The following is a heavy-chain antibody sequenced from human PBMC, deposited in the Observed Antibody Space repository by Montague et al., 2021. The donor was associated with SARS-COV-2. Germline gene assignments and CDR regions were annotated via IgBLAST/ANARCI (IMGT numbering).Heavy chain of an antibody. J-gene: IGHJ6*02. Sequence: SLRLSCAASGFTFSSYWMHWVRQAPGKGLVWVSRINSDGSSTSYADSVKGRFTISRDNAKNTLYLQMNSLRAEDTAVYYCARSGQQLVHPLATLYYYYGMDVWGQGTTATVSS. D-gene: IGHD6-13*01. CDR3: ARSGQQLVHPLATLYYYYGMDV. CDR1: GFTFSSYW. V-gene: IGHV3-74*01. CDR2: INSDGSST.